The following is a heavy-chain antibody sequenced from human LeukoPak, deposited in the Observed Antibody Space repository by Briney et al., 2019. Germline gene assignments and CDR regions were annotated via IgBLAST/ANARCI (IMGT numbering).Heavy chain of an antibody. V-gene: IGHV3-48*04. CDR2: ISSSGSTI. Sequence: GGSLRLSCAASGFTFSTFAMIWVRQPPGKGLEWVSYISSSGSTIYYADSVKGRFTISRDNAKNSLYLQMNSLRAEDTAVYYCARGRYYPDYWGQGTLVTVSS. CDR1: GFTFSTFA. CDR3: ARGRYYPDY. D-gene: IGHD3-9*01. J-gene: IGHJ4*02.